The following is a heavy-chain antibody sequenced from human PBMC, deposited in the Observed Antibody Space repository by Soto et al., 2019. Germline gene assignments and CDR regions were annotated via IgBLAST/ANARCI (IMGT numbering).Heavy chain of an antibody. D-gene: IGHD2-15*01. CDR3: ARKGYCSGGSCYSLSAYFDY. V-gene: IGHV3-33*08. Sequence: GGSLRLSCAASGFTFSSYGMHWVRQAPGKGLEWVAVIWYDGSNKYYADSVKGRFTISRDNSKNTLYLQMNSLRAEDTAVYYCARKGYCSGGSCYSLSAYFDYWGQGTLVTVSS. CDR1: GFTFSSYG. CDR2: IWYDGSNK. J-gene: IGHJ4*02.